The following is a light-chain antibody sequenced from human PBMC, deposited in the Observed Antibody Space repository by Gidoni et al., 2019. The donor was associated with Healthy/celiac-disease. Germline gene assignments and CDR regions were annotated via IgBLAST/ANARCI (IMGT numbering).Light chain of an antibody. V-gene: IGKV3-11*01. CDR2: DAS. J-gene: IGKJ5*01. CDR3: QQRSNWPPAT. CDR1: QSVSSY. Sequence: ESVLTQSPATLSLSPGERATLSCRASQSVSSYLAWYQQKPGQAPRLLIYDASNRATGIPARCSGSGSGTDFTLTISSLEPEDFAVYYCQQRSNWPPATFGQGTRLEIK.